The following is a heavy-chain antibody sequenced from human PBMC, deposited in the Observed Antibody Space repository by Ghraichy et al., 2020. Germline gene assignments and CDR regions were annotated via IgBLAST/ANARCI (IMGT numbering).Heavy chain of an antibody. Sequence: GESLNISCAASGFTFSSYWMHWVRQAPGKGLVWVSRINSDGSSTSYADSVKGRFTISRDNAKNTLYLQMNSLRAEDTAVYYCARDGYYGSGSYWNWGQGTLVTVSS. V-gene: IGHV3-74*01. J-gene: IGHJ4*02. CDR2: INSDGSST. CDR1: GFTFSSYW. CDR3: ARDGYYGSGSYWN. D-gene: IGHD3-10*01.